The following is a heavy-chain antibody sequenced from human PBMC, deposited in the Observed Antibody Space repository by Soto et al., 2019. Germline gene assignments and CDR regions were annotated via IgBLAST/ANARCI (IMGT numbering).Heavy chain of an antibody. Sequence: GGSLRLSCAASGFTFTSYVMSWVRQAPGEGLEWVSAITGSGGDTYYSVSVKGRFTISNDRSKNTLYLHMSSLRVEDTALYYCVKGSTSTRRYYFDSWARRTRVTVSS. J-gene: IGHJ4*02. CDR1: GFTFTSYV. CDR3: VKGSTSTRRYYFDS. V-gene: IGHV3-23*01. CDR2: ITGSGGDT.